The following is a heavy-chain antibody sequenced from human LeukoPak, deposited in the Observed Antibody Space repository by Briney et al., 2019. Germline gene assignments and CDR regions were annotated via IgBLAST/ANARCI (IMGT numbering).Heavy chain of an antibody. V-gene: IGHV3-64*01. D-gene: IGHD3-10*01. J-gene: IGHJ4*02. CDR2: ISSNGGST. CDR1: GFTFSSYA. CDR3: ASSGPTRPFDY. Sequence: GXSLRLSCAASGFTFSSYAMHWVRQAPGKGLEYVSAISSNGGSTYYANSVKGRFTISRDNSKNTLYLQMGSLRAEDMAVYYCASSGPTRPFDYWGQGTLVTVSS.